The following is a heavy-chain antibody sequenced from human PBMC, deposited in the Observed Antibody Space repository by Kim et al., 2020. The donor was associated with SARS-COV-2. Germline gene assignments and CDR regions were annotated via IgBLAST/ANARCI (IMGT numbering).Heavy chain of an antibody. V-gene: IGHV4-59*11. J-gene: IGHJ3*01. CDR3: ARDPPGPDYSFDL. Sequence: SETLSLTCIVSGGSISNHYWSWIRQPPGKGLEWIGYIDYSGSTNSNPSLKSRVTISVDTSKNQFSLKLSSVTAADTAAYYCARDPPGPDYSFDLWGQGTMVTVSS. CDR2: IDYSGST. CDR1: GGSISNHY. D-gene: IGHD5-12*01.